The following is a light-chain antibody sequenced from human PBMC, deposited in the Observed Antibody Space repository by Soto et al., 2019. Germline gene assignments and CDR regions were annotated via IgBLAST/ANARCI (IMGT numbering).Light chain of an antibody. CDR3: AVWDDSLTGWV. J-gene: IGLJ3*02. CDR1: SSNVGSHF. Sequence: SALTQPPSASGTPGQSLTMSCSGSSSNVGSHFVYWYQHLPGTAPKLLIYRDAQRPSGVPARFFGSKSGTSASLAISGLRSEDEADYYCAVWDDSLTGWVFGGGTQLTVL. CDR2: RDA. V-gene: IGLV1-47*01.